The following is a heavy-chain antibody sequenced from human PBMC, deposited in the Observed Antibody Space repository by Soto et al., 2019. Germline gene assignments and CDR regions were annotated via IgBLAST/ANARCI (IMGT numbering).Heavy chain of an antibody. J-gene: IGHJ4*02. Sequence: SVKVSCKASGGTFSSYAISWVRQAPGQGLEWMGGIIPIFGTTNYAQKFQGRVTMTGDKSTTTAYMELSSLRSEDTAVYYCARDHRLLWFGELLIWGQGTLVTVSS. CDR3: ARDHRLLWFGELLI. CDR2: IIPIFGTT. D-gene: IGHD3-10*01. V-gene: IGHV1-69*06. CDR1: GGTFSSYA.